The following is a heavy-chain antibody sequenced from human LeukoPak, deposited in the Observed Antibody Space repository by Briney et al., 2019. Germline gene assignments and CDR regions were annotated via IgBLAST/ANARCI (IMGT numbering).Heavy chain of an antibody. CDR2: IYTSGST. Sequence: SETLSLTCTVSGGSISSSSYYWSWIRQPAGKGLEWIGRIYTSGSTNYNPSLKSRVTISVDTSRNQFSLKLSSVTAADTAVYYCARDKRNYPYYFDYWGQGTLVTVSS. D-gene: IGHD1-7*01. J-gene: IGHJ4*02. V-gene: IGHV4-61*02. CDR3: ARDKRNYPYYFDY. CDR1: GGSISSSSYY.